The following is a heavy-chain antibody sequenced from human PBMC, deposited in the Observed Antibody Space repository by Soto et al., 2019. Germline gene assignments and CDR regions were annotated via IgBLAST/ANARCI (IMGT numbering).Heavy chain of an antibody. Sequence: SETLSLTCTVSGGSISSSRYYWGWIRQPPGKGLEWIGSIFYSGSTYHNPSLKSRVTISVDTSKNQFSLKLSSVTAADTAVYYCARHPTASLDAFAICGQRTMFTVSS. V-gene: IGHV4-39*01. J-gene: IGHJ3*02. CDR2: IFYSGST. CDR3: ARHPTASLDAFAI. CDR1: GGSISSSRYY.